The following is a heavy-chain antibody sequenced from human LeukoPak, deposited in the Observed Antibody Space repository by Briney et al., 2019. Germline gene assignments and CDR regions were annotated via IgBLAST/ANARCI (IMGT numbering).Heavy chain of an antibody. CDR3: ARGDDYGDYWGLY. J-gene: IGHJ4*02. Sequence: ASVRVSCKASGYTFTSYDINWVRQATGQGLEWMGWISTYNGNTNYAQKLQGRVTMTTDTSTSTAYMELRSLISDDAAVYYCARGDDYGDYWGLYWGQGTLVTVSS. D-gene: IGHD4-17*01. CDR1: GYTFTSYD. CDR2: ISTYNGNT. V-gene: IGHV1-18*01.